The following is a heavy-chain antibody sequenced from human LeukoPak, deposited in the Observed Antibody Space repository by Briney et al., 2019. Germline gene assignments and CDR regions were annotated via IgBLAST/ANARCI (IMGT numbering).Heavy chain of an antibody. V-gene: IGHV4-34*01. CDR1: GGSFSGYY. CDR2: INHSGST. J-gene: IGHJ5*02. D-gene: IGHD6-13*01. CDR3: ARRRVPGTFDP. Sequence: PSETLSLTYAVYGGSFSGYYWSWIRQPPGKGLEWIGEINHSGSTNYNPSLKSRVTISVDTSKNQFSLKLSSVTAADTAVYYCARRRVPGTFDPWGQGTLVTVSS.